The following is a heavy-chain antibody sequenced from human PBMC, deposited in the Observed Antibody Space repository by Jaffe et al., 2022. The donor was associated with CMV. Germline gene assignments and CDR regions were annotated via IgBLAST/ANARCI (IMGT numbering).Heavy chain of an antibody. V-gene: IGHV4-39*01. CDR2: IYISGDT. CDR3: ARQRRGGGPREFDY. D-gene: IGHD2-15*01. Sequence: QLQLQESGPGLVKPSETLSLTCTVSGGSVSSGSYYWGWIRQPPGKGLEWIATIYISGDTYYTPSLKSRVTISVDTSKNQFSLKVNSVTAADTAVYYCARQRRGGGPREFDYWGQGSLVTVSS. CDR1: GGSVSSGSYY. J-gene: IGHJ4*02.